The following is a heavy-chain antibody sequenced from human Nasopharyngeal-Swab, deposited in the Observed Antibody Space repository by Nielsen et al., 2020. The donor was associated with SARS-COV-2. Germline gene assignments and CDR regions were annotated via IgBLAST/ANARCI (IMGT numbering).Heavy chain of an antibody. J-gene: IGHJ4*02. V-gene: IGHV3-23*01. D-gene: IGHD4-23*01. CDR2: INGDAKET. CDR1: GFTFTTYA. Sequence: GESLKIPCVASGFTFTTYAMNWVRQAQGKGLELVSSINGDAKETFYADSVRGRFTISRDNSGNALYLQMNSLRADDTALYYCARGWSNYGGDIHYWGQGTLVTVAS. CDR3: ARGWSNYGGDIHY.